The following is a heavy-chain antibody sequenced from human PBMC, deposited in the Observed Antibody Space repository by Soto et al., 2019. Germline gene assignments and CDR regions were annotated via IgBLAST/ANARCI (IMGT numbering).Heavy chain of an antibody. D-gene: IGHD5-12*01. CDR2: ISGSGGST. Sequence: EVQLLESGGGLVQPGGSLRLSCAASGFTFSSYAMSWVRQAPGKGLEWVSGISGSGGSTDYADTVKGRFTISRDNSKNTLYLQMNSLRAEDTAVYYCTRDGSGYEKYYFDYWGQGTLVTVSS. CDR1: GFTFSSYA. J-gene: IGHJ4*02. V-gene: IGHV3-23*01. CDR3: TRDGSGYEKYYFDY.